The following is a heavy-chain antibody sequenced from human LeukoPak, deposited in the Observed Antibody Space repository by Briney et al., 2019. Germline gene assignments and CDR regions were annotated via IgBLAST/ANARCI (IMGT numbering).Heavy chain of an antibody. D-gene: IGHD3-22*01. J-gene: IGHJ5*02. Sequence: SVKVSCKASGGTFSSYAISWVREAPGQGLEWMGRIIAILGIANYAQKFQGRVTITADKSTSTAYMELSSLRSEDTTVYYCAREGHYHGSGYGNANWFDHWGQGTLVTVSS. CDR1: GGTFSSYA. V-gene: IGHV1-69*04. CDR2: IIAILGIA. CDR3: AREGHYHGSGYGNANWFDH.